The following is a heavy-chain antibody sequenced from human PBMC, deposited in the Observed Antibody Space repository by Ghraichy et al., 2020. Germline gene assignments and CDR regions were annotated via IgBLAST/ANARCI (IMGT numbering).Heavy chain of an antibody. J-gene: IGHJ4*02. V-gene: IGHV3-7*03. CDR3: TRANVGRGRYD. CDR1: GFTFSSSW. CDR2: IKEDGSEK. Sequence: GGSLRLSCAASGFTFSSSWMNWVRQAPGKGLEWVANIKEDGSEKYYVDSVKGRFTISRDNAKNSLYLQMNSLRAEDTAVYYCTRANVGRGRYDWGQGTLVTVSS. D-gene: IGHD3-10*01.